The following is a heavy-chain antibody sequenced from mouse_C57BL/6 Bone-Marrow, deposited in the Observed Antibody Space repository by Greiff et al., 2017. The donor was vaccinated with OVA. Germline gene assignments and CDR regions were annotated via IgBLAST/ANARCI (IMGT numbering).Heavy chain of an antibody. CDR1: GFSLSTSGMG. CDR2: IYWDDDK. CDR3: ARRPSNYYGSSYAMDY. J-gene: IGHJ4*01. V-gene: IGHV8-12*01. D-gene: IGHD1-1*01. Sequence: ESGPGILQSSQTLSLTCSFSGFSLSTSGMGVSWIRQPSGKGLEWLAHIYWDDDKRYNPSLKSRLTISKDTSRNQVFLKITSVDTADTATYYCARRPSNYYGSSYAMDYWGQGTSVTVSS.